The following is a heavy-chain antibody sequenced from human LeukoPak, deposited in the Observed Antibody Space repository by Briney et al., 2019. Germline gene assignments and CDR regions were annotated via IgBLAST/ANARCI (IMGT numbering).Heavy chain of an antibody. CDR2: MNPNSGNT. J-gene: IGHJ3*02. V-gene: IGHV1-8*01. D-gene: IGHD3-22*01. CDR3: ARKAGGSSGYYEGAFDI. Sequence: ASVKVSCKASGYTFTSYDINWVRQATGQGLEWMGWMNPNSGNTGYAQKFQGRVTMTRNTSISTAYTELSSLRSEDTAVYYCARKAGGSSGYYEGAFDIWGQGTMVTVSS. CDR1: GYTFTSYD.